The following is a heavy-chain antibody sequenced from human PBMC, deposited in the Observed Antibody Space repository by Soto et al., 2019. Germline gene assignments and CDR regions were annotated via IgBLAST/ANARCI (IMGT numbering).Heavy chain of an antibody. CDR3: ARSDTAMVYVFDY. V-gene: IGHV5-51*01. J-gene: IGHJ4*02. D-gene: IGHD5-18*01. CDR2: IYPDESDT. Sequence: GESLKISCKGSGYSFTKYWIGWVRQMPGKGLEWMAIIYPDESDTRYSPSFQGQVTISADKSISTAYLQWSSLKASDTAMYYCARSDTAMVYVFDYWGQGTLVTVS. CDR1: GYSFTKYW.